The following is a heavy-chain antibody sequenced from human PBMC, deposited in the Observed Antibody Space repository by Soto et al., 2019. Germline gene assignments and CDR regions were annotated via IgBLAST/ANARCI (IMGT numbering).Heavy chain of an antibody. J-gene: IGHJ6*02. CDR3: ARLSVVPAANYGMDV. V-gene: IGHV5-51*01. CDR2: IYPGDSDT. Sequence: PGESLKISCKGSGYSFANYWIGWVRQMPGKGLEWMGVIYPGDSDTRYSPSFQGQVTISADKSISTAYLQWSSLKASDTAMYYCARLSVVPAANYGMDVWGQGTTVTVSS. CDR1: GYSFANYW. D-gene: IGHD2-2*01.